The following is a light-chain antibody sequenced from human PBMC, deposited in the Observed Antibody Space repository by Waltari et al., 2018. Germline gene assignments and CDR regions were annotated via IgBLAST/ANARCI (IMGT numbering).Light chain of an antibody. J-gene: IGKJ4*01. CDR2: DAS. CDR1: QSVGVY. Sequence: EIVLTQSPATLSFYPGERATLSCSASQSVGVYLAWYQQKPGQAPRLILYDASNRATGIPGRCSGSGSGTEFTLTISSLEPEDVAVYYCQQSKSWPLTFGGGTKVEIK. CDR3: QQSKSWPLT. V-gene: IGKV3-11*01.